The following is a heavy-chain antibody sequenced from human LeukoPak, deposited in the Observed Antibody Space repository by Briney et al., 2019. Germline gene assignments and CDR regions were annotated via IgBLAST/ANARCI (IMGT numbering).Heavy chain of an antibody. Sequence: ASVEVSCKASGGTFSSYAISWVRQAPGQGLEWMGRIIPILGIANYAQKFQGRVTITADKSTSTAYMELSSLRSEDTAVYYCARDSRPRNTYYYDSSGPPAWDWGQGTLVTVSS. CDR2: IIPILGIA. CDR1: GGTFSSYA. V-gene: IGHV1-69*04. CDR3: ARDSRPRNTYYYDSSGPPAWD. J-gene: IGHJ4*02. D-gene: IGHD3-22*01.